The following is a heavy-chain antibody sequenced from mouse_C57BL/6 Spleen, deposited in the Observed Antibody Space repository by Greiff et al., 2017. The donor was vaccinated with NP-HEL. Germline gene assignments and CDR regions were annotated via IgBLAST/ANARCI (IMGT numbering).Heavy chain of an antibody. Sequence: EVQGVESGGGLVQPGGSLKLSCAASGFTFSDYYMYWVRQTPEKRLEWVANISNGGGSTYYPDTVKGRFTISRDNAKNTLYLQMSRLKSEDTAMYYCARHFFDAMDYWGQGTSVTVSS. CDR1: GFTFSDYY. CDR2: ISNGGGST. J-gene: IGHJ4*01. V-gene: IGHV5-12*01. CDR3: ARHFFDAMDY.